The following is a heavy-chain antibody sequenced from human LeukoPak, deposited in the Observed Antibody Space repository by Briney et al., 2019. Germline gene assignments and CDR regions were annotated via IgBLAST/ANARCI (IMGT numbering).Heavy chain of an antibody. J-gene: IGHJ4*02. CDR1: GGSISSSSDY. CDR3: THSSSSGGFDY. D-gene: IGHD6-6*01. CDR2: IYYSGST. Sequence: SETLSLTCTVSGGSISSSSDYWGWIRQPPGKGLEWIGSIYYSGSTYYNPSLKSRVTISVDTSKNQFSLKLSSVTAADTAVYYCTHSSSSGGFDYWGQGTLVTVSS. V-gene: IGHV4-39*01.